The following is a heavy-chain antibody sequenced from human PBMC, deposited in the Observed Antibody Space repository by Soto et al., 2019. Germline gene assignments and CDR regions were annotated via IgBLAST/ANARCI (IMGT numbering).Heavy chain of an antibody. CDR1: GYTFTSYG. Sequence: ASVKVSCKASGYTFTSYGISWVRQAPGQGLEWMGWISAYNGNTNYAQKLQGRVTMTTDTSTSTAYMELKSLRSDDTAVYYCARDLHYDSSGYGLGAFDIWGQGTMVTVSS. CDR3: ARDLHYDSSGYGLGAFDI. D-gene: IGHD3-22*01. J-gene: IGHJ3*02. V-gene: IGHV1-18*01. CDR2: ISAYNGNT.